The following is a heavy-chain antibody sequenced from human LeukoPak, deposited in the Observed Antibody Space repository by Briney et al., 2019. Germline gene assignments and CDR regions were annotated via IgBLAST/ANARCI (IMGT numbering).Heavy chain of an antibody. D-gene: IGHD6-13*01. CDR2: FSATDGSA. J-gene: IGHJ3*01. CDR3: AKARIASAGTGAFDV. V-gene: IGHV3-23*01. Sequence: GGSLRLSCAASGFTVSSYGMTWVRQAPGKGLEWVSAFSATDGSAQYAESVKGRFTISRDDSKNSLYLQMNSLRDEDTAVYYCAKARIASAGTGAFDVWGQGTMVTVSS. CDR1: GFTVSSYG.